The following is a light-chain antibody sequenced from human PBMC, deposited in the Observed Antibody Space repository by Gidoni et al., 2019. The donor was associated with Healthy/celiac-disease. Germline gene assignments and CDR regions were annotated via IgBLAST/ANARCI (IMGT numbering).Light chain of an antibody. V-gene: IGKV1-5*03. Sequence: DIQMTQSPSTLSASVGDRVTITCRASQSISSWLAWYQQKPGKAPKLLIYNASSLESGVPSRFSGSGSGTEFTLTISSLQPDDFATYYCQQYNSYSCSFGQXTKLEIK. J-gene: IGKJ2*04. CDR3: QQYNSYSCS. CDR1: QSISSW. CDR2: NAS.